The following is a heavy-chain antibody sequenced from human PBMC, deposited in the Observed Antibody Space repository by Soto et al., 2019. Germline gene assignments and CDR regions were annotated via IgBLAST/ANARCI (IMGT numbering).Heavy chain of an antibody. Sequence: PGGSLRLSCSVSGFTFSNYAMHWVRQAPGKGPEYVSGITSDGDSTWHADSVKDRFTISRDNSKNTLFLQMSSLRVEDTAIYFGMKGNQLIRYFFEFWGAGILVTVSS. CDR3: MKGNQLIRYFFEF. V-gene: IGHV3-64D*06. CDR1: GFTFSNYA. D-gene: IGHD3-9*01. CDR2: ITSDGDST. J-gene: IGHJ4*01.